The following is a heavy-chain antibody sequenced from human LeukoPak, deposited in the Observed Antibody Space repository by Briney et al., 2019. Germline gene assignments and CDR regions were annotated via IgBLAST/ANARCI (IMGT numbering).Heavy chain of an antibody. CDR1: GGSISSGDYS. J-gene: IGHJ4*02. Sequence: PSETLSLTCTVSGGSISSGDYSWSWIRQPPGKGLEWIGYIYYSGSTYYNPSLKSRVTISVDTSKNQFSLKLSSVTAADTAVYYCARAGRGHYYDSSGRRITFDYWGQGTLVTVSS. D-gene: IGHD3-22*01. V-gene: IGHV4-30-4*01. CDR2: IYYSGST. CDR3: ARAGRGHYYDSSGRRITFDY.